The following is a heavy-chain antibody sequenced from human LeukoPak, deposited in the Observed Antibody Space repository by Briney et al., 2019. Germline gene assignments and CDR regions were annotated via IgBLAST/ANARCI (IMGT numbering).Heavy chain of an antibody. CDR1: GGSISNYC. V-gene: IGHV4-4*07. J-gene: IGHJ4*02. CDR2: IYITGST. CDR3: ARVHYYDNSGYWFFDY. Sequence: SETLSLTCAVSGGSISNYCWSWIRQSAGKGLEWIGRIYITGSTNYNPSLKSRVSMSLDTSKNQLSLKLSSVTAADTAVYYCARVHYYDNSGYWFFDYWGQGTLVTVSS. D-gene: IGHD3-22*01.